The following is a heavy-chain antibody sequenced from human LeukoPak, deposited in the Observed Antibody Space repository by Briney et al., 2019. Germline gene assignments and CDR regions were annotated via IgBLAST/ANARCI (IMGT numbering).Heavy chain of an antibody. V-gene: IGHV3-30*02. Sequence: AGGSLRLSCAASGFTFSSYSMNWVRQAPGEGLEWVTFLDYTGNNQYYADSMKGRLTISRDNSKNTVFLQMNNLRLEDTAIYYCVKDVHYLGSYRESLDPWGQGTLVTVSS. CDR2: LDYTGNNQ. CDR3: VKDVHYLGSYRESLDP. J-gene: IGHJ5*02. CDR1: GFTFSSYS. D-gene: IGHD3-10*01.